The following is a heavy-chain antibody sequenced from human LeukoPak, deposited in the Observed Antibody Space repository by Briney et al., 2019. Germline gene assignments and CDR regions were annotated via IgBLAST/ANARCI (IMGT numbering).Heavy chain of an antibody. V-gene: IGHV1-8*01. Sequence: ASVKVSCKASGDTFSTYDVNWVRQATGQGLEWMGWVNPKSGHTAYAQKFQGRVTMTSGTSTAFLELSSLRFEDTAVYFCARGVVGGTTVGPWGQGTLVTVSS. CDR2: VNPKSGHT. CDR1: GDTFSTYD. J-gene: IGHJ5*02. CDR3: ARGVVGGTTVGP. D-gene: IGHD1-7*01.